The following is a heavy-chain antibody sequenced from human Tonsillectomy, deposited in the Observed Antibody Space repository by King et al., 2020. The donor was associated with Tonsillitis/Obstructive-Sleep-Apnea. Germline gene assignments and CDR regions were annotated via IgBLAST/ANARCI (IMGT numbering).Heavy chain of an antibody. J-gene: IGHJ4*02. Sequence: VQLVESGGGVVQPGRSLRLSCAASGFTFSSYGMHWVRQAPGKGLEWVAVISYDGSNKYYADSVKGRFTISRDNSKNTLYLQMTSLRAEDTAVYYCAKDHTTVVAPIDYWGQGTLVTVSS. CDR3: AKDHTTVVAPIDY. CDR2: ISYDGSNK. D-gene: IGHD4-23*01. V-gene: IGHV3-30*18. CDR1: GFTFSSYG.